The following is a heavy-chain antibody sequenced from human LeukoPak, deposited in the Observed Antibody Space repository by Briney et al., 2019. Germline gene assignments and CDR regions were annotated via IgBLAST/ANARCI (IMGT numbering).Heavy chain of an antibody. Sequence: GGSLRLSCAGSGFTFSSYDLNWVRQAPGKGLEWVSYISDVGTTQHYADSVKGRFTISRDNVKNSVFLQMKSLTAEDTAVYFCARDRSKVTAYDDALDMWGQGTMVIVSS. V-gene: IGHV3-48*04. CDR1: GFTFSSYD. CDR3: ARDRSKVTAYDDALDM. D-gene: IGHD2-21*02. CDR2: ISDVGTTQ. J-gene: IGHJ3*02.